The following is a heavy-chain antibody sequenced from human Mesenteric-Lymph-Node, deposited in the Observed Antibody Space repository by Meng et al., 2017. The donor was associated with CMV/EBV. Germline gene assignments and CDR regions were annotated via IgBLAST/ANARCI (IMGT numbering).Heavy chain of an antibody. CDR3: AKDLYNAFDI. CDR2: IDSGDSST. D-gene: IGHD1-1*01. V-gene: IGHV3-23*03. Sequence: GESLKISCAASGFTFSSYAMSWVRQGPGKGLEWVSIIDSGDSSTYYVDSVKGRFTISRDNSKNTLYLQMNSLRAEDTAVYYCAKDLYNAFDIWGQGTMVTVSS. CDR1: GFTFSSYA. J-gene: IGHJ3*02.